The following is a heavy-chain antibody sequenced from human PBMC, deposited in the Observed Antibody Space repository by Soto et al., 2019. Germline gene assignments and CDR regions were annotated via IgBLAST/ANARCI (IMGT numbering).Heavy chain of an antibody. D-gene: IGHD2-15*01. CDR2: IYYSGST. J-gene: IGHJ4*02. CDR3: ARLSLVVVAAAPIGSFDY. V-gene: IGHV4-39*01. Sequence: QLQLQESGPGLVKPSETLSLSCTVSGGSISSSSYYWGWIRQPPGKGLEWIGSIYYSGSTYYNPSLKSRVTISVDTSKNQFSLKLSSVTAADTAVYYCARLSLVVVAAAPIGSFDYWGQGTLVTVSS. CDR1: GGSISSSSYY.